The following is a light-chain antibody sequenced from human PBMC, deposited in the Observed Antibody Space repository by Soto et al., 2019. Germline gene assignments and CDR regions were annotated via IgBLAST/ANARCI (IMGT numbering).Light chain of an antibody. J-gene: IGLJ3*02. CDR2: YKSDSDN. Sequence: QPVLTQLSSLSASPGASASLTCTLRSGFDVGTYKIYWYQQRPGSPPQYLLTYKSDSDNQQGSGVPSRFSGSKDASANAGILLISGLQSDDEADYYCVIWHGYGWVFGGGTKLTVL. CDR1: SGFDVGTYK. V-gene: IGLV5-45*03. CDR3: VIWHGYGWV.